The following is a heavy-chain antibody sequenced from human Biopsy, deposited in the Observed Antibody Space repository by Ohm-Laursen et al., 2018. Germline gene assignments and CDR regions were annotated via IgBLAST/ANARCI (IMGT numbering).Heavy chain of an antibody. J-gene: IGHJ6*02. CDR3: ARSPGRDRMDV. CDR1: EFTFSGYS. D-gene: IGHD1-14*01. CDR2: INVYSNKK. V-gene: IGHV3-48*04. Sequence: SFRLSCAAPEFTFSGYSMNWVRQAPGRGLEWVSYINVYSNKKYYADSVKGRFIVSRDNDKNSLYLQMNSLRAEDTAVYHCARSPGRDRMDVWGQGTTVIVSS.